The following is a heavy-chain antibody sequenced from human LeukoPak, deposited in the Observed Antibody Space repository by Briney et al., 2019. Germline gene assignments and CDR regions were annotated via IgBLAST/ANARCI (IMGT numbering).Heavy chain of an antibody. Sequence: PSETLSLTCTVSGAFIITGGSHWTWIRQRPGKGLEWIGHTYYDGTTFYNPSLKSRLTISVDTSENQFSLRVQSVTSADTAVYYCATVPPGVNYSMIVWGRGTTVIVSS. V-gene: IGHV4-31*03. CDR2: TYYDGTT. D-gene: IGHD4/OR15-4a*01. CDR1: GAFIITGGSH. J-gene: IGHJ6*02. CDR3: ATVPPGVNYSMIV.